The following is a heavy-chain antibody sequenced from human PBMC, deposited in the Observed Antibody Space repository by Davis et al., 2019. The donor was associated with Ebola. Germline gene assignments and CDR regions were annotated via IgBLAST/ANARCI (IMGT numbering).Heavy chain of an antibody. D-gene: IGHD2-8*02. CDR1: GFTFSSYG. CDR3: AKQSPGDYFDY. V-gene: IGHV3-33*06. J-gene: IGHJ4*02. CDR2: IWYDGSNK. Sequence: PGGSLRLSCAASGFTFSSYGMHWVRQAPGKGLEWVAVIWYDGSNKYYADSVKGRFTISRDNSKNTLYLQMNSLRAEDTAVYYCAKQSPGDYFDYWGQGTLVTVSS.